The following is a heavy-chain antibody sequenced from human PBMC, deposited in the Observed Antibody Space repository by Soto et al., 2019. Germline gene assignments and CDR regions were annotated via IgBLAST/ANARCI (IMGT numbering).Heavy chain of an antibody. Sequence: ASVKVSCKASGYTFTGYYMHWVRQAPGQGLEWMGWINPNSGGTNYAQKFQGWVTMTRDTSISTAYMELSRLRSDDTAVYYCARDGLRYSSGWYYFDYWGQGTLVTVSS. D-gene: IGHD6-19*01. CDR1: GYTFTGYY. CDR3: ARDGLRYSSGWYYFDY. J-gene: IGHJ4*02. V-gene: IGHV1-2*04. CDR2: INPNSGGT.